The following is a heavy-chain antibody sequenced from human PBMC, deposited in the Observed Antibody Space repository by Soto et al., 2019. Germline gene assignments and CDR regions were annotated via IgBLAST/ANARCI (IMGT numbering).Heavy chain of an antibody. V-gene: IGHV3-11*01. Sequence: QVQLVESGGGLVQPGGSLRLSFEASGFTFGDYYMTWIRQAPGKGLEWVSFIGNRGTGIYYADSVKGRCTIFRDNAKNSLYLQMNSLRAEDTAMYYCARDLRAVGMASRFDPWGQGTLVTVSS. D-gene: IGHD6-13*01. CDR1: GFTFGDYY. CDR3: ARDLRAVGMASRFDP. CDR2: IGNRGTGI. J-gene: IGHJ5*02.